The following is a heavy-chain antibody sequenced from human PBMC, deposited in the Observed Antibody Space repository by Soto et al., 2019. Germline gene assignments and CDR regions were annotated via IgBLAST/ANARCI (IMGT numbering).Heavy chain of an antibody. CDR1: GGYVSGYY. CDR3: ARGRGAFDI. J-gene: IGHJ3*02. V-gene: IGHV4-34*01. CDR2: INHSGST. Sequence: QVQLQQWGAGLLKPSETLSLTCAVYGGYVSGYYWSWIRQPPGKGLEWIGEINHSGSTNYNPSLKSRVTISVDTSKNQFSLKLSSVTAADTAVYYCARGRGAFDIWGQGTMVTVSS.